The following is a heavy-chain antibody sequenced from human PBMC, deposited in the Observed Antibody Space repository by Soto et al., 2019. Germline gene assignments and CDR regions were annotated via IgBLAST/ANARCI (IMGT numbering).Heavy chain of an antibody. J-gene: IGHJ6*02. CDR3: ASGSAGLFLGIYYGVNV. CDR2: IYYNGDT. Sequence: QVQLQESGPGLVKPSQTLSLTCTVSGGSVNSGAYHWNWIRQHPGKGLDWIGYIYYNGDTHYNSSPTGRTNTSVDMSNDRIPLTLAAVTSPAPLGYFSASGSAGLFLGIYYGVNVWGQGTMVTVSS. CDR1: GGSVNSGAYH. D-gene: IGHD2-21*01. V-gene: IGHV4-31*03.